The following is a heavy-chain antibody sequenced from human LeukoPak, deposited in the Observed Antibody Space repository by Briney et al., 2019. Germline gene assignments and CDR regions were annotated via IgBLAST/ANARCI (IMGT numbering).Heavy chain of an antibody. Sequence: SVKVSCKDSGGTFSSYAISWVRQAPGQGLEWMGGIISIFGTANYAQKFQGRVTITADESTSTAYMELSSLRSEDTAVYYCARDITPYYFDYWGQGTLVTVSS. CDR2: IISIFGTA. CDR3: ARDITPYYFDY. J-gene: IGHJ4*02. CDR1: GGTFSSYA. V-gene: IGHV1-69*13.